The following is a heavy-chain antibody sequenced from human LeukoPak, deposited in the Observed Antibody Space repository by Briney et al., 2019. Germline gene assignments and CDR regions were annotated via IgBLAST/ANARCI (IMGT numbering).Heavy chain of an antibody. CDR3: ARGGDLSPDAFDI. Sequence: GGSLRLSCAASGFAFSSYWMHWVRQAPGKGLVWVSRIISDGSSTSYADSVKGRFTISRDNSKNTLYLQMNSLRAEDTAVYYCARGGDLSPDAFDIWGQGTMVTVSS. J-gene: IGHJ3*02. V-gene: IGHV3-74*01. D-gene: IGHD2-21*02. CDR1: GFAFSSYW. CDR2: IISDGSST.